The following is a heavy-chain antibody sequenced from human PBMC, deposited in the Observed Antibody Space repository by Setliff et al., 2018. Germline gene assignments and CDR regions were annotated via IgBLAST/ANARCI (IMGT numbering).Heavy chain of an antibody. D-gene: IGHD5-18*01. CDR3: ARVYGYSYGYKVYYYYGMDV. CDR2: INPSGGST. J-gene: IGHJ6*02. V-gene: IGHV1-46*01. Sequence: ASVKVSCKASGYTFTSYYMHWVRQAPGQGLEWMGIINPSGGSTSYAQKFQGRVTMTRDTSTSTVYMELSSLRSEDTAVYYCARVYGYSYGYKVYYYYGMDVWGQGTTVTVSS. CDR1: GYTFTSYY.